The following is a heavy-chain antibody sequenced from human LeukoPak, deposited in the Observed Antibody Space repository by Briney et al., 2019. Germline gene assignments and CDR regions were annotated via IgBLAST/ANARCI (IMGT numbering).Heavy chain of an antibody. V-gene: IGHV4-61*02. J-gene: IGHJ3*02. CDR1: GGSISSGYYY. CDR2: IYTSGGT. Sequence: SETLSLTCTVSGGSISSGYYYWHWSRQPAGKGLEWIGRIYTSGGTNYNPSLKSRVTISLDTSKNQCSLKLTSVTAADTAVYYCARRTNGFDIWGQGTMVTVSS. D-gene: IGHD3/OR15-3a*01. CDR3: ARRTNGFDI.